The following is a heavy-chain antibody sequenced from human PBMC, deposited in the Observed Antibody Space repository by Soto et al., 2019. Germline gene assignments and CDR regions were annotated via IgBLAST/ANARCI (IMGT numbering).Heavy chain of an antibody. CDR3: AGGLWSSGGYSPWDAFHI. Sequence: EVQLVESGGGLVQPGGSLRLSCAVSGFTFSDYWMSWVRQAPGKGLEWVANIKQDGNEKYYVDSVKGRFTISRDNAKNAXXLLMIGETAEDTGVYCCAGGLWSSGGYSPWDAFHIGGQGTMVIVSS. CDR1: GFTFSDYW. J-gene: IGHJ3*02. D-gene: IGHD6-19*01. V-gene: IGHV3-7*01. CDR2: IKQDGNEK.